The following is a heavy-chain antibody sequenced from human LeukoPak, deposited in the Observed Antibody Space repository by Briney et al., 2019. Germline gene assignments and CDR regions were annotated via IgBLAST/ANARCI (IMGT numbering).Heavy chain of an antibody. V-gene: IGHV4-30-4*01. Sequence: SETLSLTCTVSGGSISNGDYYWSWIRQPPGKGLEWIAYIHYSGNTYYNPSLKSRVTISVDTSKNQFSLRLSSVTAADTAVYYCARVPSGSYSDYWGQGTLVTVSS. D-gene: IGHD1-26*01. CDR3: ARVPSGSYSDY. CDR2: IHYSGNT. CDR1: GGSISNGDYY. J-gene: IGHJ4*02.